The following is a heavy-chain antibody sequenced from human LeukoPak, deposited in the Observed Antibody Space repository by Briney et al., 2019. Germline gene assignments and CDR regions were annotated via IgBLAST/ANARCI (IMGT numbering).Heavy chain of an antibody. CDR2: IRQDGSEK. Sequence: GGSLRLSCAASGFTFSSYWMTWGRQAPGKGLEWVGNIRQDGSEKNYVDSVKGRFTISRDNAKNSLYLQMNSLRVEDTAVYFCMRQNRAYFFGHWGQGTLVTVSS. J-gene: IGHJ1*01. V-gene: IGHV3-7*01. CDR3: MRQNRAYFFGH. D-gene: IGHD3-3*01. CDR1: GFTFSSYW.